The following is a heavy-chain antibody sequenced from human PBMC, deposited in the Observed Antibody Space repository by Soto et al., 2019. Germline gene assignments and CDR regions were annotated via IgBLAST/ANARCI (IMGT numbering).Heavy chain of an antibody. CDR2: IRSKAYGGTT. V-gene: IGHV3-49*03. J-gene: IGHJ4*02. D-gene: IGHD6-13*01. CDR3: TRDPAQLGVGMFDY. Sequence: GGSLRLSCTASGFTFGDYAMSWFRQAPGKGLEWVGFIRSKAYGGTTEYAASVKGRFTISRDDSKSIAYLQMNSLKTEDTAVYYCTRDPAQLGVGMFDYWGQGTLVTVSS. CDR1: GFTFGDYA.